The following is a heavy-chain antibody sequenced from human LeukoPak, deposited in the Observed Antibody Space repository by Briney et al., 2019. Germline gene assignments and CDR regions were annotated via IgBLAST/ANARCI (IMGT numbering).Heavy chain of an antibody. V-gene: IGHV1-8*01. D-gene: IGHD6-13*01. CDR3: VRSFPRYIPAAGTGGGS. Sequence: RASVKVSCKASGYTFTSYDIHWVRQATGQGLEWMGRMNPNRGDTDYARKFQGRVTMTRDTSISTAYMELSSLRSEDTALYYCVRSFPRYIPAAGTGGGSWGRGTLVTVSS. CDR1: GYTFTSYD. CDR2: MNPNRGDT. J-gene: IGHJ5*02.